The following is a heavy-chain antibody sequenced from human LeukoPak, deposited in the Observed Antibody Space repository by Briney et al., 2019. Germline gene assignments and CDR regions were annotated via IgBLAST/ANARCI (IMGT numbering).Heavy chain of an antibody. CDR2: TSGSGGST. Sequence: GGSLRLSCAASGFTFSSYAMSWVRQAPGKGLEWVSATSGSGGSTYYADSVKGRFTISRDNSKNTLYLQMNSLRAEDTAVYYCAKNYYGSGSYYRLFDYWGQGTLVTVSS. CDR1: GFTFSSYA. CDR3: AKNYYGSGSYYRLFDY. J-gene: IGHJ4*02. V-gene: IGHV3-23*01. D-gene: IGHD3-10*01.